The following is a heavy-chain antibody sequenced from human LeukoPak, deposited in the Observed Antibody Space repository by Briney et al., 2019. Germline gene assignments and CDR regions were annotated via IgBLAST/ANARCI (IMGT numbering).Heavy chain of an antibody. CDR3: AKDRLPVTAPKGY. CDR2: VSGSGGST. V-gene: IGHV3-23*01. J-gene: IGHJ4*02. Sequence: GGSLRLSCAASGFTFSSYAMNWVRQAPGKGLEWVSAVSGSGGSTYYADSVKGRFTISRDNSKNTLYLQMNSLRAEDTAVYYCAKDRLPVTAPKGYWGQGSLVTVSS. CDR1: GFTFSSYA. D-gene: IGHD2-21*02.